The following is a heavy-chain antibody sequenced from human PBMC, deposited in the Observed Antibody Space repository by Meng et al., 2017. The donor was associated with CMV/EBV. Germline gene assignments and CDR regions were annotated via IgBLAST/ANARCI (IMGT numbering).Heavy chain of an antibody. Sequence: SETLSLTCAVYGGSFSGYYWSWIRQPPGKGLEWIGEINHSGSTNYNPSPKSRVTISVDTSKNQFSLKLSSVTAADTAVYYYARGSPEWLLFGDYYYGMDVWGQGTTVTVSS. CDR3: ARGSPEWLLFGDYYYGMDV. CDR1: GGSFSGYY. J-gene: IGHJ6*02. D-gene: IGHD3-3*01. CDR2: INHSGST. V-gene: IGHV4-34*01.